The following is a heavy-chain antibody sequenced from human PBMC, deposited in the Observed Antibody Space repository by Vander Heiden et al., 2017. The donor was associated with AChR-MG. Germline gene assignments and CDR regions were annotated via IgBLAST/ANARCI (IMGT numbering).Heavy chain of an antibody. CDR3: ARQFRENVLTGYYRFDP. V-gene: IGHV3-48*01. Sequence: EAQLVESGGGLVQPGGSLRLSRAASGFTFSNYTMNWVRQAPGKGLEWVSYISSGSRTIYYADSVKGRFTSSRDNAKNSLYLQMNSLRAEDTAVYYCARQFRENVLTGYYRFDPWGQGTLVTVSS. D-gene: IGHD3-9*01. J-gene: IGHJ5*02. CDR1: GFTFSNYT. CDR2: ISSGSRTI.